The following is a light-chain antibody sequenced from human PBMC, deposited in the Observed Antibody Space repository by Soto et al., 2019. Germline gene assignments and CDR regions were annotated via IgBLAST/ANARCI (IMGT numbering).Light chain of an antibody. CDR3: SSYTSSSTDV. J-gene: IGLJ1*01. Sequence: QSALTQPPSVSGSPGQSVAISFTGTSSDVGGSNGVSWYQQPPGTAPKLMIYDVSNRPSGVPDRFSGSKSGNTASLTISGLQAEDEGDYYCSSYTSSSTDVFGTGTKLTVL. CDR1: SSDVGGSNG. CDR2: DVS. V-gene: IGLV2-18*02.